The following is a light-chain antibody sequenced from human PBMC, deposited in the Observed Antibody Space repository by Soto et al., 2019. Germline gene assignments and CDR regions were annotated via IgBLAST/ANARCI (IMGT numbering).Light chain of an antibody. Sequence: SVLTQPRSVSGSPGQSVTISCTGTSSDVGGYDYVSWYQQYPGEAPKLMIYDVNKRPSGVPDRFSGSKSGNTASLTISGLQAEDEADYHCCSYAGTYTLIFGGGTKLTVL. V-gene: IGLV2-11*01. CDR1: SSDVGGYDY. CDR2: DVN. CDR3: CSYAGTYTLI. J-gene: IGLJ2*01.